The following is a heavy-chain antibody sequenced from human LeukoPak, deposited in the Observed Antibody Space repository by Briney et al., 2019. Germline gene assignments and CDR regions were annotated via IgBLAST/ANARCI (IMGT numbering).Heavy chain of an antibody. D-gene: IGHD6-13*01. J-gene: IGHJ3*02. V-gene: IGHV1-2*02. Sequence: ASVNVPCKALGYIFPDFYMPWVGPARAQGLEWIGWMNANSVVANYAQKYQGRVTMTSATSISTPYTELSRLRSDDTAVYYCARLIAAADTYSLVHDAFDIWGKGTTVTVSS. CDR1: GYIFPDFY. CDR2: MNANSVVA. CDR3: ARLIAAADTYSLVHDAFDI.